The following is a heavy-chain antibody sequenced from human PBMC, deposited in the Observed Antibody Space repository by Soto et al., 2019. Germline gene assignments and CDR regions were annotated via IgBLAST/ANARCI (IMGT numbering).Heavy chain of an antibody. CDR1: GGSVSSGSYY. D-gene: IGHD3-3*01. CDR3: ARFKSGYYTPPDYYVMDV. CDR2: IYYSGST. Sequence: QVQLQESGPGLVKPSETLSLTSTVPGGSVSSGSYYWSWIQQPPGKGLEWIGYIYYSGSTNYNPSPKSRVTISVDASKNQSSLNLSSVTAADTAVYYCARFKSGYYTPPDYYVMDVWGQGTTVTVSS. V-gene: IGHV4-61*01. J-gene: IGHJ6*02.